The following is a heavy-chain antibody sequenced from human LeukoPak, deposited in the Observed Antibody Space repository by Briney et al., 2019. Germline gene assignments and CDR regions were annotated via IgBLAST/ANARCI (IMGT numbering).Heavy chain of an antibody. CDR1: GGTFSIYA. CDR2: IIPIFGTA. Sequence: ASVKVSCKASGGTFSIYAISWVRQAPGQGLEWMGGIIPIFGTANYAQKFQGRVTITTDESTSTAYMELSSLRSEDTAVYYCARDRISGQWLVTLDYWGQGTLVTVSS. J-gene: IGHJ4*02. CDR3: ARDRISGQWLVTLDY. D-gene: IGHD6-19*01. V-gene: IGHV1-69*05.